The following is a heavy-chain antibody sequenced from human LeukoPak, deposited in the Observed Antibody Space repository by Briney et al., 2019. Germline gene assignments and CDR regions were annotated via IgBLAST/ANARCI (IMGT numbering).Heavy chain of an antibody. CDR2: MNPNSGNT. Sequence: ASVKVSCKASGYTFSSYDINCVRQATGQGLEWMGWMNPNSGNTGYAQKFQGRVTMTRNTSISTAYMELSSLRSEDTAVYYCATGGYSYGYITPPDYWGQGTLVTVSS. J-gene: IGHJ4*02. D-gene: IGHD5-18*01. V-gene: IGHV1-8*01. CDR3: ATGGYSYGYITPPDY. CDR1: GYTFSSYD.